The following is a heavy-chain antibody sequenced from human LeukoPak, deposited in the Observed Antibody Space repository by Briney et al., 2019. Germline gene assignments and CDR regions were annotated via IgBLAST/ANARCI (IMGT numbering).Heavy chain of an antibody. J-gene: IGHJ4*02. CDR3: AKDSTHYRVWDDYDSTGLTY. CDR1: GFTVSSNY. D-gene: IGHD3-22*01. CDR2: IYSGGRT. Sequence: GGSLRLSCAASGFTVSSNYMSWVRQAPGKGLEWVSVIYSGGRTYYADSVKGRFTISRDNSKNTLYLQMNSLRAEDTAVYYCAKDSTHYRVWDDYDSTGLTYWGQGTLVTVSS. V-gene: IGHV3-53*05.